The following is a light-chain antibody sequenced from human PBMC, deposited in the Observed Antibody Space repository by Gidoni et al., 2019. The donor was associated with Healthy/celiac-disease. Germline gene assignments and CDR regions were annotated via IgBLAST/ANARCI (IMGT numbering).Light chain of an antibody. V-gene: IGKV3-20*01. CDR3: QQYGSSPWT. CDR1: QSVSSSY. CDR2: GAS. Sequence: EIVLTQSPGTLSLSPGERATLSCRASQSVSSSYLAWYQQKPGQAPRLLIYGASSRATGIPDRFSGSGSGTDFTLTISRLEPEDFGVYYCQQYGSSPWTFXQXTKVEIK. J-gene: IGKJ1*01.